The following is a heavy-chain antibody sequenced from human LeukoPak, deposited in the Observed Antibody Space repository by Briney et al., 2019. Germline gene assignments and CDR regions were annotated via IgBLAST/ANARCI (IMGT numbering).Heavy chain of an antibody. CDR1: GFTFSYW. D-gene: IGHD1/OR15-1a*01. CDR3: LVTTRSRGFDY. J-gene: IGHJ4*02. V-gene: IGHV3-7*01. CDR2: IRQDGSVQ. Sequence: GGSLRLSCAASGFTFSYWMSWVRQAPGKGLEWVANIRQDGSVQNYVDSVKGRFTISRDNPKNSVYLQMSSLRAEDTAVYYCLVTTRSRGFDYWAREPWSPSPQ.